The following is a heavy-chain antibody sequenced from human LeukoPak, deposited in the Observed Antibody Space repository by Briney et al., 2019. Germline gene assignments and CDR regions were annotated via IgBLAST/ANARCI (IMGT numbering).Heavy chain of an antibody. CDR3: ATPRGGATTPRFDY. CDR1: GFTFSSYS. D-gene: IGHD1-26*01. Sequence: GGSLRLSCAASGFTFSSYSMNWVRQAPGKGLEWVSSISSSSCYIYYADSVKGRFTISRDNAKNSLYLQMNSLRAEDTAVYYCATPRGGATTPRFDYWGQGTLVTVSS. V-gene: IGHV3-21*01. CDR2: ISSSSCYI. J-gene: IGHJ4*02.